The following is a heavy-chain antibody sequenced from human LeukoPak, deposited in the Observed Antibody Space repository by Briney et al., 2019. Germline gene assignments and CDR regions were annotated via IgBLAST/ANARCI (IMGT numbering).Heavy chain of an antibody. CDR1: GFAFSAYG. V-gene: IGHV3-30*02. CDR2: IQSDGSTS. Sequence: GGSLRLSCAASGFAFSAYGMHWVRQAPGKGLEWVAYIQSDGSTSLYTDSVKGRFTISRDNSKSTLYLQMNSLRAEDTAVYYCAKHQLTNPDVNFEHWGQGNLVTVSS. D-gene: IGHD1-1*01. J-gene: IGHJ4*02. CDR3: AKHQLTNPDVNFEH.